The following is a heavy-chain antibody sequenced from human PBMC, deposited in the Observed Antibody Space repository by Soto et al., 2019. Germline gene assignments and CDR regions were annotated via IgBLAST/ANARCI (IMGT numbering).Heavy chain of an antibody. CDR2: ISAHNGNT. D-gene: IGHD3-10*01. CDR3: ARGRYGEY. J-gene: IGHJ4*02. CDR1: GYAFTTYG. V-gene: IGHV1-18*01. Sequence: QVHLVQSGAEVKKPGASVKVSCKGSGYAFTTYGINWVRQAPGQGLEWMGWISAHNGNTNYAQKLQGRVTGTRDTSTSTAYMELRRLRSDDTAVYYCARGRYGEYWGQGALVTVSS.